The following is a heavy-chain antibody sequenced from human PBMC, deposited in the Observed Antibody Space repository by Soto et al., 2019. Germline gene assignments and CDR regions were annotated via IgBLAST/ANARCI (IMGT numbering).Heavy chain of an antibody. J-gene: IGHJ6*03. V-gene: IGHV3-21*01. D-gene: IGHD4-17*01. Sequence: GGSLRLSCAASGFTFSSYSMNWVRQAPGKGLEWVSSISSSSSNKYYADSVKGRFTISRDNSKNTLYLQMNSLRAEDTAVYYCAKGGGLTTEFNYYTDVWGKGTTVTVSS. CDR3: AKGGGLTTEFNYYTDV. CDR2: ISSSSSNK. CDR1: GFTFSSYS.